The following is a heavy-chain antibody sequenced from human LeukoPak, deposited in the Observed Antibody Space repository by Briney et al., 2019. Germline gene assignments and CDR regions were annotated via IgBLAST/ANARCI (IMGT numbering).Heavy chain of an antibody. CDR2: ISHSGGST. CDR3: VPRGDS. Sequence: GGSLRLSCAASGFTFSSYAMIWVRQAPGKGLGWVSAISHSGGSTHYVDSVKGRFTISRDNSENTVYLQMNSLRAEDTAVYFCVPRGDSWGQGTLVTVSS. CDR1: GFTFSSYA. J-gene: IGHJ4*02. V-gene: IGHV3-23*01.